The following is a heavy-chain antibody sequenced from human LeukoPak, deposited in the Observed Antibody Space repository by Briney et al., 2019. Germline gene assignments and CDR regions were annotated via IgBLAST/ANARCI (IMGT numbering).Heavy chain of an antibody. D-gene: IGHD3-10*01. V-gene: IGHV3-30*18. CDR3: AKDQDYYGSGSLDH. Sequence: GGSLRLSCAASGFTFSSYGMHWVRQAPGKGREWVAVISYDGSNKYYADSVKGRYTISRDNSKNTLYLQMNSLRAEDTAVYYCAKDQDYYGSGSLDHWGQGTLVTVSS. CDR1: GFTFSSYG. J-gene: IGHJ4*02. CDR2: ISYDGSNK.